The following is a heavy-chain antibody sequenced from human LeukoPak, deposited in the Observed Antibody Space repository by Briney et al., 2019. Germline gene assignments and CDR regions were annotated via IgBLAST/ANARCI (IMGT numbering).Heavy chain of an antibody. CDR1: GFTFSSYW. CDR3: AKDMHYYDSSGWTSFDY. CDR2: ISSSGSTI. J-gene: IGHJ4*02. D-gene: IGHD3-22*01. V-gene: IGHV3-48*04. Sequence: GGSLRLSCAASGFTFSSYWMNWVRQAPGKGLEWVSYISSSGSTIYYADSVKGRFTISRDNAKNSLYLQMNSLRAEDTAVYYCAKDMHYYDSSGWTSFDYWGQGTLVTVSS.